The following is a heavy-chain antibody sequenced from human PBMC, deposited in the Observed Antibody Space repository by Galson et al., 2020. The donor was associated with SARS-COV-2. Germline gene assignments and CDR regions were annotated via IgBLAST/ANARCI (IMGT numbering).Heavy chain of an antibody. J-gene: IGHJ6*03. CDR2: IYYSGST. V-gene: IGHV4-59*01. Sequence: SETLSLTCSISGGSMNSLYWSWIRQPPGTGLEWIGYIYYSGSTNYNPSLKSRVTISVDTSENQFSLKVNSVTAADTAVYYCARLAPLGGSTTRGYYYYMDVWGKGTTVTVSS. D-gene: IGHD2-2*01. CDR3: ARLAPLGGSTTRGYYYYMDV. CDR1: GGSMNSLY.